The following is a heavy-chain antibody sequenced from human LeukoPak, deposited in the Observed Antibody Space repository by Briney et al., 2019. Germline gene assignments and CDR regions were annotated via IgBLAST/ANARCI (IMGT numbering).Heavy chain of an antibody. Sequence: GGSLRLSCAASGFTFSSYSMNWVRQAPGKGLEGVSSISSSSSYIYYADSVKGRFTISRDNAKNALYLQMNSLRAEDTAVYYCAKGFLGSGSYYPDYWGQGTLVTVSS. D-gene: IGHD3-10*01. CDR2: ISSSSSYI. V-gene: IGHV3-21*01. CDR1: GFTFSSYS. J-gene: IGHJ4*02. CDR3: AKGFLGSGSYYPDY.